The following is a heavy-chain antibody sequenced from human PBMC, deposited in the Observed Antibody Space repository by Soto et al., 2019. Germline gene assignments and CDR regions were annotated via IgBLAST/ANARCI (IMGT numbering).Heavy chain of an antibody. CDR3: VKGAWLDY. CDR1: GFTFSTFD. J-gene: IGHJ4*02. Sequence: EVQLLESGGGLIQPGGSLILSCSASGFTFSTFDMTWVRQPPGKGLEWVSLIRGSSGSTYYADSVKGRFTISKDNSKNTLYLQMNSLRAEDTAVSFCVKGAWLDYWGPGNMVKVSS. V-gene: IGHV3-23*01. CDR2: IRGSSGST.